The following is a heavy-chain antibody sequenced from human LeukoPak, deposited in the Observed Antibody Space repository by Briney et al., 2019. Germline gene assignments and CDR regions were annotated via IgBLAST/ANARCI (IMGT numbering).Heavy chain of an antibody. D-gene: IGHD6-19*01. V-gene: IGHV4-39*01. CDR3: ARHARDQDSSGWLLYNLFDP. J-gene: IGHJ5*02. Sequence: SETLSLTCTVSGGSISSSSYYWGWIRQPPGKGLEWIGSIYYSGSTYYSPSLKSRVTISVDTSKNQFSLKLSSVTAADTAVYCCARHARDQDSSGWLLYNLFDPWGQGTLVTVAS. CDR1: GGSISSSSYY. CDR2: IYYSGST.